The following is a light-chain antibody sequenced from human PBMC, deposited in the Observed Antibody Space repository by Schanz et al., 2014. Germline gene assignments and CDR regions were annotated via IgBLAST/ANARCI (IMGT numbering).Light chain of an antibody. CDR3: QQLNTYPPLT. V-gene: IGKV3D-15*01. CDR2: GAS. Sequence: EIVLTQSPGTLSLSPGERATLSCRASQSVSSNLAWYQQKPGQAPRLLIYGASTRATGIPARFSGSGSGTEFTLTISSLQPEDFASYYCQQLNTYPPLTFGGGTKVEIK. CDR1: QSVSSN. J-gene: IGKJ4*01.